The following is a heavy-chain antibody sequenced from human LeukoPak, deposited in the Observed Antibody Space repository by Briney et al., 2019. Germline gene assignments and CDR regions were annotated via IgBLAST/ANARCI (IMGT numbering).Heavy chain of an antibody. D-gene: IGHD3-10*01. J-gene: IGHJ4*02. V-gene: IGHV4-34*01. CDR2: INHSGST. CDR3: ARVGYGSAY. CDR1: GGSFSGYY. Sequence: SETLSHTCAVYGGSFSGYYWSWIRQPPGKGLEWIGEINHSGSTNYNPSLKSRVTISVDTSKNQFSLKLSSVTAADTAVYYCARVGYGSAYWGQGTLVTVSS.